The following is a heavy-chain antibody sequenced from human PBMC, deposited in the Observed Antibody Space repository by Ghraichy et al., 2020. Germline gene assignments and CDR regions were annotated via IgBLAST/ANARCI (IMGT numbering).Heavy chain of an antibody. V-gene: IGHV3-7*01. CDR2: IKQDGSEK. D-gene: IGHD2-2*02. CDR1: GFTFSSYW. Sequence: GGSLRLSCAASGFTFSSYWMSWVRQAPGKGLEWVANIKQDGSEKYYVDSVKGRFTISRDNAKNSLYLQMNSLRAEDTAVYYCARDSFGFSTSCYTGGCGWFDPWGQGTLVTVSS. J-gene: IGHJ5*02. CDR3: ARDSFGFSTSCYTGGCGWFDP.